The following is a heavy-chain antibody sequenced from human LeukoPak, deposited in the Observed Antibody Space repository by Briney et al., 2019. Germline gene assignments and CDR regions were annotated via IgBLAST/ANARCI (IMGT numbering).Heavy chain of an antibody. J-gene: IGHJ4*02. CDR1: GDSVSSNSAA. V-gene: IGHV6-1*01. Sequence: SQTLSLTCAISGDSVSSNSAAWTWIRQSPSRGLEWLGRTYYRSKWYYDYGVSVKSRITIIPDTSKNQFSLHLYSVTPDDTALYYCVRDQELFDYWGQGTLVTVSS. CDR2: TYYRSKWYY. D-gene: IGHD1-7*01. CDR3: VRDQELFDY.